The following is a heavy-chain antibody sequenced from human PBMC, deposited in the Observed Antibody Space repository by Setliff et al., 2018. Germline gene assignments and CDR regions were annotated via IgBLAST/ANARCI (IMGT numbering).Heavy chain of an antibody. CDR1: GFTFSNAW. CDR3: AREASGHSYGSH. D-gene: IGHD5-18*01. V-gene: IGHV3-15*01. Sequence: GSLRLSCAASGFTFSNAWMSWVRQAPGKGLEWVGRIKTRTDGGVHWNYVDSVKGRFTISRDNYKNTLYLDMSGLRADDTAIYYCAREASGHSYGSHWGPGTLVTVSS. J-gene: IGHJ4*02. CDR2: IKTRTDGGVH.